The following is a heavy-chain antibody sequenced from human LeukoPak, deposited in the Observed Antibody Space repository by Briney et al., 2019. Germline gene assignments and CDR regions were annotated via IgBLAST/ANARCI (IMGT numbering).Heavy chain of an antibody. Sequence: GGSLRLSCAASGFIFSGYAMGWVRQAPGEGLDWVSTISGSAGSTYYADSVKGRFTISRDNSKNTLYLQMNNLRAEDTAVYYCAKDVRVGYYYGSGSYFDYWGQGTLVTVSS. V-gene: IGHV3-23*01. J-gene: IGHJ4*02. D-gene: IGHD3-10*01. CDR1: GFIFSGYA. CDR2: ISGSAGST. CDR3: AKDVRVGYYYGSGSYFDY.